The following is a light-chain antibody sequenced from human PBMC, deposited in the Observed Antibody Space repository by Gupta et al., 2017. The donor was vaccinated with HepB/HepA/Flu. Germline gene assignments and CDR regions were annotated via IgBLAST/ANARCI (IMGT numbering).Light chain of an antibody. Sequence: EIVLTQSPGTLSLSPGERATLSCRTSQSISSSFLAWYQQKVGQAPRLLIYGASNRATGIPDRFSGSGSGTDFTLTISRLEPEDFAVYYCQQCVRSPRWTFGQGTKVEIK. V-gene: IGKV3-20*01. CDR1: QSISSSF. CDR3: QQCVRSPRWT. CDR2: GAS. J-gene: IGKJ1*01.